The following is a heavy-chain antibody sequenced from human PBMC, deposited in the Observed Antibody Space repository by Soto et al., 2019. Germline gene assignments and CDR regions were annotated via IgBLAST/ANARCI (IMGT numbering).Heavy chain of an antibody. CDR3: ARDLSGRQWLADPFDY. Sequence: GGSLRLSCAASGFTFSSYSMNWVRQAPGKGLEWVSSISSSSSYIYYADSVKGRFTISRDNAKDSLYLQMNSLRAEDTAVCYCARDLSGRQWLADPFDYWGQGTLVTVSS. D-gene: IGHD6-19*01. J-gene: IGHJ4*02. V-gene: IGHV3-21*01. CDR2: ISSSSSYI. CDR1: GFTFSSYS.